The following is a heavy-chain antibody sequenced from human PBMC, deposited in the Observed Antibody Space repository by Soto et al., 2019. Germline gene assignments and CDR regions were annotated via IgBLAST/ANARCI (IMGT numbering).Heavy chain of an antibody. D-gene: IGHD6-13*01. CDR3: ARDPTYSSDGVAAAGEFDY. J-gene: IGHJ4*02. CDR1: GGTFSSYA. Sequence: QVQLVQSGAEVKKPGSSVKVSCKASGGTFSSYAISWVRQAPGQGLEWMGGIIPIFGTANYAQKFQGRVTITADKSTSTAYMELSSMRAEDTALYYCARDPTYSSDGVAAAGEFDYWGQGTLVTGSS. V-gene: IGHV1-69*06. CDR2: IIPIFGTA.